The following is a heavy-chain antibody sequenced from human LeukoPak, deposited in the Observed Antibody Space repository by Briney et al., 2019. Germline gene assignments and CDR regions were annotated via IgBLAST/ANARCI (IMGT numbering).Heavy chain of an antibody. CDR2: ISYDGSNK. J-gene: IGHJ4*02. CDR1: GFTFSSYG. D-gene: IGHD6-19*01. Sequence: GGSLRLSCAASGFTFSSYGMHWVRQAPGKGLEWVAVISYDGSNKYYADSVKGRLTISRDNSKNTLYLQMNSLRAEDTAVYYCAKSSKWLVLDYWGQGTLVTVSS. V-gene: IGHV3-30*18. CDR3: AKSSKWLVLDY.